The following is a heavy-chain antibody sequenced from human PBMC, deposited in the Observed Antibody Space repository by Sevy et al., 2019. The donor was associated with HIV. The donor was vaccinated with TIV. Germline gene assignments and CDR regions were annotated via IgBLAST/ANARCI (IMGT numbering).Heavy chain of an antibody. CDR3: ARGWGWIGESYFPPEAFDI. Sequence: GGSLRLSCEASGFTFKTESMNWVRQAPGKGLEWIAHISSNGFDMYYADSVKGRFTVSRDNARNSVFLQMNSLRDEDTAVYYCARGWGWIGESYFPPEAFDIWGQGTMVTVSS. J-gene: IGHJ3*02. CDR1: GFTFKTES. D-gene: IGHD3-10*01. CDR2: ISSNGFDM. V-gene: IGHV3-48*02.